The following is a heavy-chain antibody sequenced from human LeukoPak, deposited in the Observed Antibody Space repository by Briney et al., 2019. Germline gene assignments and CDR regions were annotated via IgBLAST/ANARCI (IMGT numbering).Heavy chain of an antibody. CDR2: IYYNGST. V-gene: IGHV4-31*03. J-gene: IGHJ4*02. Sequence: PSQTLSLTCTVSGGSISSGGYYWSWIRQHPGKGLEWIGYIYYNGSTYYNPSLKNRVTISVDASKNQFSLKLSSVTAADTAVYYCARGYYGDYVDYWGQRTLVTVSS. CDR3: ARGYYGDYVDY. D-gene: IGHD4-17*01. CDR1: GGSISSGGYY.